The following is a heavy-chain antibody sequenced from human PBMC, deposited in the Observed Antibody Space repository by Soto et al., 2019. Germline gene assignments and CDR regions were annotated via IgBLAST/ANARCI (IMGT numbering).Heavy chain of an antibody. CDR3: VRARSTDSRPDY. D-gene: IGHD3-22*01. J-gene: IGHJ4*02. CDR2: ITSSSSYI. Sequence: GGSLRLSCAASGFTFSLYSMIWVRQAPGKGLEWVASITSSSSYIYYEDSLKGRFTISRDNAKNSLFLQLDSLRAEDTAVYFCVRARSTDSRPDYWGQGALVTVSS. CDR1: GFTFSLYS. V-gene: IGHV3-21*01.